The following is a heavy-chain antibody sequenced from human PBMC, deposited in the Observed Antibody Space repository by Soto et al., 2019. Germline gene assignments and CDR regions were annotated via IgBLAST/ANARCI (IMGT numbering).Heavy chain of an antibody. J-gene: IGHJ6*02. CDR3: AKEDLYGMDV. CDR2: ISYDGSNK. V-gene: IGHV3-30*18. Sequence: GGSVRGSCAASGFTFSSYGMHWVRQAPGKGLEWVAVISYDGSNKYYADSVKGRFTISRDNSKNTLYLQMNSLRAEDTAVYYCAKEDLYGMDVWGQGTTVTVSS. CDR1: GFTFSSYG.